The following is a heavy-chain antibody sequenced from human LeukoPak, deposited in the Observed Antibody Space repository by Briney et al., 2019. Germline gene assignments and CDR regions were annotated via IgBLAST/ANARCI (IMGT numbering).Heavy chain of an antibody. D-gene: IGHD5-24*01. CDR2: ISGGGTNT. J-gene: IGHJ4*02. CDR3: AKSSGWLIDY. V-gene: IGHV3-43*02. CDR1: GFNFNDYA. Sequence: GGSLRLSCAASGFNFNDYAMHWVRHAPGQGLEWVSLISGGGTNTYYADSVEGRFTISRDNSKNSLYLRMNDLRTEDTALYYCAKSSGWLIDYWGQGTLVTVSS.